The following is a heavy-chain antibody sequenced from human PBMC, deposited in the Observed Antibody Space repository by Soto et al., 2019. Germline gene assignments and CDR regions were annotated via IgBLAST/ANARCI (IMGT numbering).Heavy chain of an antibody. CDR2: ISAYNGNT. CDR3: AIPQLTQEAFDI. D-gene: IGHD2-2*01. CDR1: GYTFTTYG. Sequence: GASVKVSCKASGYTFTTYGISWVRQAPGQGLEWMGWISAYNGNTSYAQKLQGRVTMTTDTSTSTAYMELRSLRSDDTAVYYCAIPQLTQEAFDIWGQGTMVTVSS. V-gene: IGHV1-18*01. J-gene: IGHJ3*02.